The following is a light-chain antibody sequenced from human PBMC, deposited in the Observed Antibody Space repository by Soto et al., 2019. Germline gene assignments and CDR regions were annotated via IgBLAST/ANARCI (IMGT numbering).Light chain of an antibody. CDR2: EVS. J-gene: IGLJ2*01. CDR3: SSFSSTSTIV. CDR1: SSDVGGYNY. Sequence: QSALTQPASVSGSPGQSITISCIGYSSDVGGYNYVSWYQHHPGRVPKPMIFEVSDRHSGVSSRFSGSKSGNTAYLTISGLQAEEEADYYCSSFSSTSTIVFGGGTKLTVL. V-gene: IGLV2-14*01.